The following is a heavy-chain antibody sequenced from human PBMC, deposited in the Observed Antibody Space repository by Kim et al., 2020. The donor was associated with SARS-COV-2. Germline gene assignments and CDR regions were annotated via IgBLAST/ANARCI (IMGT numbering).Heavy chain of an antibody. CDR3: ARKVVGGWYNFDM. Sequence: SETLSLTCTVSGSSIGSGYYWGWIRQPPGRGLEWIGSISHSGNTYYNPSLQSRVTISVDTSKKQFSLKLSSVTAADTAVYYCARKVVGGWYNFDMWGQGRMVTVSS. J-gene: IGHJ3*02. D-gene: IGHD6-19*01. V-gene: IGHV4-38-2*02. CDR1: GSSIGSGYY. CDR2: ISHSGNT.